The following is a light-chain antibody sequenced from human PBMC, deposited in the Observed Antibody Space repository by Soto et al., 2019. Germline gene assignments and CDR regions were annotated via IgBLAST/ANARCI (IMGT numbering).Light chain of an antibody. CDR2: EGN. CDR1: SSDVGSYNL. CDR3: CSYAGRSALV. Sequence: QSALTQPPSASGAPGQTIIISCTGTSSDVGSYNLVSWNQHHPGKAPKLMIYEGNQRPAGVSNRSSGSKSGNTASLTISGLHAEEEADYYCCSYAGRSALVFGGGTKLTVL. V-gene: IGLV2-23*01. J-gene: IGLJ2*01.